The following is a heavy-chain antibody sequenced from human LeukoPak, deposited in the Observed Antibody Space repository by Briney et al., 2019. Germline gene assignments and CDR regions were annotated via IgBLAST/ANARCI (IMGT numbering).Heavy chain of an antibody. Sequence: GGSLRRSCAASGFTFSAFGMTWVRPAPGKGLEWASGFSASDGSTYYADSVKGRFTISRDNSKNTLYLKMNSLRADDTAVYYCAKNIGGLDYWGQGTLVTVSS. CDR2: FSASDGST. J-gene: IGHJ4*02. CDR3: AKNIGGLDY. D-gene: IGHD3-16*01. V-gene: IGHV3-23*01. CDR1: GFTFSAFG.